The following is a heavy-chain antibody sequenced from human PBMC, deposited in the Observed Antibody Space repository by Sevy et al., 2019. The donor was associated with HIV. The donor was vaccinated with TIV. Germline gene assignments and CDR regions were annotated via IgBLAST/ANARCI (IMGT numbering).Heavy chain of an antibody. J-gene: IGHJ4*02. CDR3: ARDGMYYYDSSGNY. CDR2: IKQDGSEK. D-gene: IGHD3-22*01. V-gene: IGHV3-7*01. CDR1: GFTFSSYW. Sequence: GGSLRLSCAASGFTFSSYWMSWVRQAPGKGLEWVANIKQDGSEKYYVDSVKGRFTISRDNAKNSLYLQMTSLRAEDTAVYYCARDGMYYYDSSGNYWGQGTLVTVSS.